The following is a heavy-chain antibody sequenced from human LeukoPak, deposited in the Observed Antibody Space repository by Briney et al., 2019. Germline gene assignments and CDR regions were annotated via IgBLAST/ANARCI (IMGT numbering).Heavy chain of an antibody. D-gene: IGHD6-6*01. Sequence: PGGSLRLSCAASGFTFSDYYMSWIRQAPGKGLEWVSYISSSGSTIYYADSVKGRFTISRDNSKNTLSLQMNSLRGEDTAVYYCAKQYSSSSSDPWGQGTLVTVSS. J-gene: IGHJ5*02. V-gene: IGHV3-11*01. CDR2: ISSSGSTI. CDR3: AKQYSSSSSDP. CDR1: GFTFSDYY.